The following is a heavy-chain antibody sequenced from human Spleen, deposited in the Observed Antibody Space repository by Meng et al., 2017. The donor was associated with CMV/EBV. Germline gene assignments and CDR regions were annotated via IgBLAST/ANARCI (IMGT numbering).Heavy chain of an antibody. J-gene: IGHJ6*02. CDR1: GGTFRSYA. Sequence: SVQVSCLSPGGTFRSYAISWVRQAPGQGLEWMGGIIPIFGTANYAQKFQGRVTITTDESTSTAYMELSSLRSEDTAVYYCAGGEDIVVVPAASYYYYGMDVWGQGTTVTVSS. CDR3: AGGEDIVVVPAASYYYYGMDV. CDR2: IIPIFGTA. D-gene: IGHD2-2*01. V-gene: IGHV1-69*05.